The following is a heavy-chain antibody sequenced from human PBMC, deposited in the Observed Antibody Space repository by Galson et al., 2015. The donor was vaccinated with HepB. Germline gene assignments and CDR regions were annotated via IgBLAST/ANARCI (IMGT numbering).Heavy chain of an antibody. V-gene: IGHV3-53*01. CDR1: GVSVYSAY. J-gene: IGHJ4*02. CDR3: AQLGTGY. Sequence: GVSVYSAYKDWVRQAPGQGLEWVCLIYSTSSSTNYADFVSGRVTISRDTSKNTVYLQMSRLRADDTAMYYCAQLGTGYWGRGTLVTVSS. D-gene: IGHD7-27*01. CDR2: IYSTSSST.